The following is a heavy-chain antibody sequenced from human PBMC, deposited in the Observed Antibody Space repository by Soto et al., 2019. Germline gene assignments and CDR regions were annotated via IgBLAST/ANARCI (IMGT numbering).Heavy chain of an antibody. J-gene: IGHJ4*02. CDR3: ARAVVLLWFGELSPRFDY. Sequence: ASVKVSCKASGYTFTGYYMHWVRQAPGQGLEWMGWINPNSGGTNYAQKFQGRVTMTRDTSISTAYMELSRLGSDDTAVYYCARAVVLLWFGELSPRFDYWGQGTLVTVSS. CDR2: INPNSGGT. D-gene: IGHD3-10*01. V-gene: IGHV1-2*02. CDR1: GYTFTGYY.